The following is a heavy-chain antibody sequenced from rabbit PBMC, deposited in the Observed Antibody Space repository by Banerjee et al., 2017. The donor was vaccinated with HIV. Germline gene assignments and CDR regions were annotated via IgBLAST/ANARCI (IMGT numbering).Heavy chain of an antibody. D-gene: IGHD6-1*01. CDR1: GFDFSSNA. CDR2: INTISADT. Sequence: QQQLVESGGGLVKPGASLTLTCKASGFDFSSNAMCWVRQAPGKGLEWIACINTISADTVYATWAKGRFTISRSTSLNTVDLKMTSLTAADTATYFCARDGYAGHGYPNLWGPGTLVTV. CDR3: ARDGYAGHGYPNL. V-gene: IGHV1S47*01. J-gene: IGHJ4*01.